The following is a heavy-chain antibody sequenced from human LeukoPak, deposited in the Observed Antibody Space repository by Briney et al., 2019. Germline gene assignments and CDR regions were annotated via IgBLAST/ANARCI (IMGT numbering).Heavy chain of an antibody. V-gene: IGHV1-69*10. CDR3: ARTWMAAHDAFDI. D-gene: IGHD5-24*01. CDR2: IIPILGRA. CDR1: GGTFSSYA. Sequence: SVSLSCRASGGTFSSYAMSGVRQAPGQGREGVGGIIPILGRANYAQKFQGRVTITADKSTSTAYMEVSSLRSEDTAVYYCARTWMAAHDAFDIWGQGTMVTVSS. J-gene: IGHJ3*02.